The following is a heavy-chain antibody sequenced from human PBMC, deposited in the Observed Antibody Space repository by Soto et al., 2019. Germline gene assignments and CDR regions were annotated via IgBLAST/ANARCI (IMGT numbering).Heavy chain of an antibody. D-gene: IGHD6-13*01. CDR2: IDPSDSYT. CDR1: GYSFTSSW. Sequence: GESLKISCKGSGYSFTSSWISWVRQMPGKGLEWMGRIDPSDSYTNYSPSFQGHVTISADKSISTAYLQWSSLKASDTAMYYCARAFARAAAGTNWFDPWGQGTLVTVSS. J-gene: IGHJ5*02. V-gene: IGHV5-10-1*01. CDR3: ARAFARAAAGTNWFDP.